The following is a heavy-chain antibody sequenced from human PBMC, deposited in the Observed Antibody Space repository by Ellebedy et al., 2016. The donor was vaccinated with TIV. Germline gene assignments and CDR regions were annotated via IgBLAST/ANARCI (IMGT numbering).Heavy chain of an antibody. J-gene: IGHJ6*02. CDR2: INPDSGGT. V-gene: IGHV1-2*02. CDR1: GYTLTNFY. D-gene: IGHD4/OR15-4a*01. CDR3: ARVLRATSGMDV. Sequence: VSVKVSCKAFGYTLTNFYVHWVRQAPGQGLEWMGWINPDSGGTNLPQKFQGRVTMTRDTSVNTAYMELSRLQSDDTAVYYCARVLRATSGMDVWGQGTTVTVS.